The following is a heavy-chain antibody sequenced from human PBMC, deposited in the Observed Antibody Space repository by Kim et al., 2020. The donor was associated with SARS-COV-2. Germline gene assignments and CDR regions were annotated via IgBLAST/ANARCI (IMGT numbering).Heavy chain of an antibody. J-gene: IGHJ6*02. CDR1: GGSISSGSYY. Sequence: SETLSLTCTVSGGSISSGSYYWSWIRQPAGKGLEWIGRIYTSGSTNYNPSLKSRVTISVDTSKNQFSLKLSSVTAADTAVYYCARDVTRGGYYGSGLYYYYYGMDVWGQGTTVTVSS. D-gene: IGHD3-10*01. V-gene: IGHV4-61*02. CDR2: IYTSGST. CDR3: ARDVTRGGYYGSGLYYYYYGMDV.